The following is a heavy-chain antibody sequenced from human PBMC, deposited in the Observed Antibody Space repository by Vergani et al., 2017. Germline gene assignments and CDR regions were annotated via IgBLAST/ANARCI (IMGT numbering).Heavy chain of an antibody. D-gene: IGHD2-21*01. J-gene: IGHJ6*03. CDR2: IYYDGSKK. Sequence: QVQLVESGGGVVQPGRSLRLFCTSSGFTFSTYAMHWFRQAPGKGLEWVAIIYYDGSKKYYADSVKGRFTISRDNSRNTLDLLMSSLRAEDTAIYYCVREGSYCGSSTCRNPSYVYYYHMDVWGEGTTVTVSS. V-gene: IGHV3-33*01. CDR1: GFTFSTYA. CDR3: VREGSYCGSSTCRNPSYVYYYHMDV.